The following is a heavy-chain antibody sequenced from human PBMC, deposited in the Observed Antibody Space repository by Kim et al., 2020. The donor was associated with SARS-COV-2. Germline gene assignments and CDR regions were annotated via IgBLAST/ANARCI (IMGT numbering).Heavy chain of an antibody. CDR2: ISSSGSTI. V-gene: IGHV3-11*01. J-gene: IGHJ6*02. D-gene: IGHD3-16*02. CDR1: GFTFSDYY. Sequence: GGSLRLSCAASGFTFSDYYMSWIRQAPGKGLEWVSYISSSGSTIYYADSVKGRFTISRDNAKNSLYLQMNSLRAEDTAVYYCARDHYDYIWGSYRPIQGGYYYYGMDVWGQGTTVTVSS. CDR3: ARDHYDYIWGSYRPIQGGYYYYGMDV.